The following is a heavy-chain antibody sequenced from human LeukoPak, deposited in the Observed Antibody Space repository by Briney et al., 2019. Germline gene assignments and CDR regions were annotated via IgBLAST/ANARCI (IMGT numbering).Heavy chain of an antibody. J-gene: IGHJ3*02. CDR2: IYTSGST. CDR1: GGSISTYY. D-gene: IGHD1-1*01. Sequence: RPSETLSLTCTVSGGSISTYYWNWLQQPAGKGLEWIGRIYTSGSTNYNASLKSRVTLSLDTSKNQFSLKLTSVTAADTAVYYCARWITTQGTFDIWAQGKMVTVSS. CDR3: ARWITTQGTFDI. V-gene: IGHV4-4*07.